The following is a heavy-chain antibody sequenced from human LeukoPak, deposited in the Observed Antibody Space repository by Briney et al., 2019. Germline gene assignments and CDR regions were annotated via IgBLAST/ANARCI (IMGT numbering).Heavy chain of an antibody. CDR2: MDPSGSQK. CDR3: AIWTSGNY. J-gene: IGHJ4*02. CDR1: GFTFNRSW. Sequence: GGSLRLSCAASGFTFNRSWMNWVRQAPGKGLEWVANMDPSGSQKRYVDSVKGRFIISKDNPGASLYLDMYSLRAEDTATYYCAIWTSGNYWGQGTLVTVSS. V-gene: IGHV3-7*01. D-gene: IGHD1-1*01.